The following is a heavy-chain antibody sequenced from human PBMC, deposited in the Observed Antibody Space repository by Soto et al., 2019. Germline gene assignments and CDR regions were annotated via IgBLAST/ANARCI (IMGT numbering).Heavy chain of an antibody. CDR1: GFSFSTYP. V-gene: IGHV3-30-3*01. CDR3: SRRGNWGSAFDV. CDR2: ISYDGNNE. D-gene: IGHD7-27*01. Sequence: GGSLRLSCAASGFSFSTYPMHWVRQAPGKGLDWVALISYDGNNEYYADSVKGRFTISRDNSRDTLFLQMDNLRAEDTAVYYCSRRGNWGSAFDVWGQGTLVTVSS. J-gene: IGHJ3*01.